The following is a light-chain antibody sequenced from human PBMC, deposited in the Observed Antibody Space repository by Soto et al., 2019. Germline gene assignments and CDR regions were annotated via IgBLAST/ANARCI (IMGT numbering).Light chain of an antibody. J-gene: IGKJ1*01. CDR1: QSIRNY. CDR2: TAS. CDR3: QQTYSTPPGA. V-gene: IGKV1-39*01. Sequence: DIQMTQSPSSLSASVGDRVTITCRASQSIRNYLNWYQQKPGKAPKVLIYTASSLQSGAPSRFSGSGFGTDFTLSIGSLQPEDFATYYCQQTYSTPPGAFGQGTKVDSK.